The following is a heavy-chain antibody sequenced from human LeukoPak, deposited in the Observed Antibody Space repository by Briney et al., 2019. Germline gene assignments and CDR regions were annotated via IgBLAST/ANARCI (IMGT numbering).Heavy chain of an antibody. Sequence: GGSLRLFCAASGFTFSSYVMSWVRQAPGKGLEWVSAISGGGGRTYYADSVKGRFTISRDNSKNTLYLQMNSLRAEDTAVYYCAKASGSLLRWGQGTLVTVSS. CDR3: AKASGSLLR. J-gene: IGHJ4*02. V-gene: IGHV3-23*01. D-gene: IGHD2-15*01. CDR1: GFTFSSYV. CDR2: ISGGGGRT.